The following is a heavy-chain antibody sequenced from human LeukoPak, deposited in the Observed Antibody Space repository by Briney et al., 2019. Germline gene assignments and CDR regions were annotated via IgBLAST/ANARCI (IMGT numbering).Heavy chain of an antibody. CDR3: AKDHWFGGQRGVDYYGMDV. CDR2: INHSGST. J-gene: IGHJ6*02. V-gene: IGHV4-59*01. D-gene: IGHD3-10*01. CDR1: GGSISSYY. Sequence: SETLSLTCNVSGGSISSYYWRWIRQPPGQGLEWIGYINHSGSTNYNPPHKSRVTISVDTSKNQSSLKLSTVTDSDTTVYYCAKDHWFGGQRGVDYYGMDVWGQGTTVTVSS.